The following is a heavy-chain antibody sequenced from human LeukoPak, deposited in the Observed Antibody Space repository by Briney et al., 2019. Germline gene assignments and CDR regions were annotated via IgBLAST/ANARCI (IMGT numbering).Heavy chain of an antibody. V-gene: IGHV3-48*04. CDR1: GFTFSSYS. CDR3: ARDSGSLPGY. CDR2: ISSSSSTI. D-gene: IGHD3-10*01. J-gene: IGHJ4*02. Sequence: DPGGSLRLSCAASGFTFSSYSMNWVRQAPGKGLEWVSYISSSSSTIYYADSVKGRFTISRDNAKNSLYLQMNSLRAEDTAVYYCARDSGSLPGYWGQGTLVTVSS.